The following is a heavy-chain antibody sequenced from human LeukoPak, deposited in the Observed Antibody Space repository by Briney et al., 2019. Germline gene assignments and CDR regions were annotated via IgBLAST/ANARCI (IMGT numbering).Heavy chain of an antibody. V-gene: IGHV1-69*04. J-gene: IGHJ6*03. CDR2: IISIFGIA. CDR1: GGTFSSYT. D-gene: IGHD3-22*01. Sequence: RASVKVFCKASGGTFSSYTISWVRQAPRQGLEWMGRIISIFGIANYAQKFQGRVSITADKSTSTGYVEPSSLRSEDTAVYYCARDGLNRGKHPYYYDSSGSYYYYYYMDVWGKGTTITVSS. CDR3: ARDGLNRGKHPYYYDSSGSYYYYYYMDV.